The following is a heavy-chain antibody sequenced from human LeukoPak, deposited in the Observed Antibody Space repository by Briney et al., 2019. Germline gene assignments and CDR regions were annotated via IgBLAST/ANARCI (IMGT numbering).Heavy chain of an antibody. J-gene: IGHJ1*01. CDR2: MNPKNGNT. D-gene: IGHD1-7*01. CDR3: ARDHDYEGLKGNY. Sequence: GASVKVSCKASGYTFTSLDISWVRQANGQGLEWLGWMNPKNGNTGYAQKFRGRVTITRDTSESIAYMELSGLRSDDTAVYYCARDHDYEGLKGNYWGRGTMVIV. V-gene: IGHV1-8*03. CDR1: GYTFTSLD.